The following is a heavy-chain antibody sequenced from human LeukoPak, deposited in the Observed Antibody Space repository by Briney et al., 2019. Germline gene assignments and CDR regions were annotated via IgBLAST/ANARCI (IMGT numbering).Heavy chain of an antibody. Sequence: PGGSLRLSCAASGFTFSSYWMHWVRQEPGKGLVWVSRISGDGSNTNYADSVKGRFTISRDNAQNTVYLQMSTLRAEDTAVYYCVRDLLDYDVLSGLHHYYMDVWGQGTTVSVSS. CDR1: GFTFSSYW. V-gene: IGHV3-74*01. CDR2: ISGDGSNT. D-gene: IGHD3-22*01. J-gene: IGHJ6*02. CDR3: VRDLLDYDVLSGLHHYYMDV.